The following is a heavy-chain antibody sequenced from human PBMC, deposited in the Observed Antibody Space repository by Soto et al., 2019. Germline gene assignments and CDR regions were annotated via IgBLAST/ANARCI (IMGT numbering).Heavy chain of an antibody. D-gene: IGHD2-8*01. Sequence: QLQLQESGPGLVKPSETLSLTCSVSGDSISISSYYWGWVRQPPGKGLEWIGSIHYSGSTHYNPSLQSRGTISGDASKKQFSLKLGSVTAADTAMYYCASTKDETLDFDYWGQGNLVTVSS. CDR2: IHYSGST. J-gene: IGHJ4*02. CDR1: GDSISISSYY. V-gene: IGHV4-39*01. CDR3: ASTKDETLDFDY.